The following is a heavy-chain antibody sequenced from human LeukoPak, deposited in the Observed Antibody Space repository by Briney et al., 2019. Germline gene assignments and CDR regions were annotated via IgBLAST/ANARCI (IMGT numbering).Heavy chain of an antibody. D-gene: IGHD3-3*01. V-gene: IGHV4-59*01. CDR3: ARSPITIFGVVTGFDP. CDR1: GGSISSYY. J-gene: IGHJ5*02. CDR2: IYYSGST. Sequence: PSETLSLTCTVSGGSISSYYWSWIRQPPGKGLEWIGYIYYSGSTNYNPSLKSRVTISVDTSKNQFSLKLSSVTAADTAVYYCARSPITIFGVVTGFDPWGQGTLVTVSS.